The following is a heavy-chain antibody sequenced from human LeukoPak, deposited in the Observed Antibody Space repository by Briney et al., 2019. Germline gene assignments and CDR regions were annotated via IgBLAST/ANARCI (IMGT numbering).Heavy chain of an antibody. CDR2: IIPIIGTA. CDR3: ARGREAAAGTGNWFDP. Sequence: SGNVCCSAAGSTFTICTTRWVRLRPAQGHGLMGGIIPIIGTANYAQKFPGRVTIAADESTSTAYMELSSLRSEDTAVYYCARGREAAAGTGNWFDPWGQGTLVTASS. J-gene: IGHJ5*02. V-gene: IGHV1-69*13. CDR1: GSTFTICT. D-gene: IGHD6-13*01.